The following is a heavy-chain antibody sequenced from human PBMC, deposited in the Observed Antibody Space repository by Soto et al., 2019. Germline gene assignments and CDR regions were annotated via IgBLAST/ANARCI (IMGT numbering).Heavy chain of an antibody. CDR1: GGTFSNYA. J-gene: IGHJ3*01. D-gene: IGHD2-21*02. CDR2: ITPLFGTA. CDR3: ARAVYCGDDCYPDDAFDG. V-gene: IGHV1-69*01. Sequence: QVQLVQSGAEVKKPGSSVKVSCKASGGTFSNYAISWVRQAPGQGLEWMGGITPLFGTANYAQKFQGRVTITADESTNTASMELSSLRSEDAAVYYCARAVYCGDDCYPDDAFDGWGQGTMVTVSS.